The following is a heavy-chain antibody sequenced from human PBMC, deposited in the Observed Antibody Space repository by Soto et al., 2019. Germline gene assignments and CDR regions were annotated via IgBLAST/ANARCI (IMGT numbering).Heavy chain of an antibody. Sequence: PGGSLRLSFVASGFTFSNYAMSWVRQAPGKGLEWVSSLSESTYQADSVKGRFTISRDNSKNTLYLQMNRLRAEDTAVYYCARFRVPGLVYYGMHVWGQGTTVTVSS. CDR1: GFTFSNYA. CDR3: ARFRVPGLVYYGMHV. J-gene: IGHJ6*02. D-gene: IGHD3-3*01. CDR2: LSEST. V-gene: IGHV3-23*01.